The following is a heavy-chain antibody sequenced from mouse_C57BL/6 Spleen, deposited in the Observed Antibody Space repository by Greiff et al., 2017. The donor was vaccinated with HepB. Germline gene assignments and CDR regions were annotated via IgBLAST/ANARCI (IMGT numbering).Heavy chain of an antibody. CDR1: GYTFTDYY. D-gene: IGHD1-1*01. CDR2: IFPGSGST. CDR3: ARSRITTVWGYAMDY. J-gene: IGHJ4*01. Sequence: QVQLQQSGPELVKPGASVKISCKASGYTFTDYYINWVKQRPGQGLEWIGWIFPGSGSTYYNEKFKGKATLTVDKSSSTAYMLLSSLTSEDSAVYFCARSRITTVWGYAMDYWGQGTSVTVSS. V-gene: IGHV1-75*01.